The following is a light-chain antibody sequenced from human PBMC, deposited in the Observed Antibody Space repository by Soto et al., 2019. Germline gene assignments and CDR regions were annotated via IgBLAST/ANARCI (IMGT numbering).Light chain of an antibody. J-gene: IGLJ1*01. V-gene: IGLV1-44*01. CDR2: SNN. Sequence: VLTQPPSASGTPGQRVTISCSGSSSNIGNNTVNWYQQLPGTAPKLLIYSNNQRPSGVPDRFSGSKSGTSASLAISGLQSEDEADYYCAAWDDSLNGLVFGTGTKVTVL. CDR3: AAWDDSLNGLV. CDR1: SSNIGNNT.